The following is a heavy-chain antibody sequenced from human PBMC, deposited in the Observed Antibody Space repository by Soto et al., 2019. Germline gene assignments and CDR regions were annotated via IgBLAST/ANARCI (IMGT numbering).Heavy chain of an antibody. Sequence: QVQLVQSGAEVKKPGASVKVSCKASGYTFTSYGISWVRQAPGQGLXXMGWISAYNGNTNYAQKLQGRVTMTTDTSXXXAXXXXXXXXXXXXXXXXXXXXXXXXXXXSGSPSHWGQGTLVTVSS. J-gene: IGHJ4*02. CDR1: GYTFTSYG. V-gene: IGHV1-18*01. D-gene: IGHD3-22*01. CDR2: ISAYNGNT. CDR3: XXXXXXXXXXSGSPSH.